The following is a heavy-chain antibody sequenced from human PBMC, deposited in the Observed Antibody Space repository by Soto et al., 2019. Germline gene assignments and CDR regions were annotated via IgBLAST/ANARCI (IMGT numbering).Heavy chain of an antibody. Sequence: ASVKVSCKASGYTFTSYYMHWVRQAPGQGLEWMGIINPSGGSTSYAQKFQGRVTMTRDTSTSTVYMELSSLRSEDTAVYYCARDTLRFLEWLSIVYYCGMDVWGQGTTVTVSS. CDR3: ARDTLRFLEWLSIVYYCGMDV. D-gene: IGHD3-3*01. CDR1: GYTFTSYY. V-gene: IGHV1-46*01. J-gene: IGHJ6*02. CDR2: INPSGGST.